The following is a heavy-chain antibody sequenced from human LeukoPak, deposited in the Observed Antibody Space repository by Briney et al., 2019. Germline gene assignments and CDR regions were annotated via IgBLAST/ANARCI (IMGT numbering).Heavy chain of an antibody. CDR3: ARNAPSRGLAVSDY. V-gene: IGHV4-61*02. CDR2: IYTSGST. Sequence: SETLSLTCTVSGGSISSGSYYWSWIRQPAGKGLEWIGRIYTSGSTNYNPSLKSRVTMSVDTSKNQFSLKLSSVTAADTAVYYCARNAPSRGLAVSDYWGQGTLVTVSS. D-gene: IGHD2-15*01. J-gene: IGHJ4*02. CDR1: GGSISSGSYY.